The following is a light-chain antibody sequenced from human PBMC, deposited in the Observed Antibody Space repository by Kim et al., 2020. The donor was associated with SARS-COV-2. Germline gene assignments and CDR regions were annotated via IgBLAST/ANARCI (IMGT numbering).Light chain of an antibody. J-gene: IGLJ1*01. CDR2: SNN. V-gene: IGLV1-44*01. CDR1: SSNIGSNT. CDR3: AAWDDSLNGNV. Sequence: ELTQPPSASGTPGQRVTISCSGSSSNIGSNTVNWYQQLPGTAPKLLIYSNNQRPSGVPDRFSGSKSGTSASLAISGLQSEDEADYYCAAWDDSLNGNVFGTGTKVTVL.